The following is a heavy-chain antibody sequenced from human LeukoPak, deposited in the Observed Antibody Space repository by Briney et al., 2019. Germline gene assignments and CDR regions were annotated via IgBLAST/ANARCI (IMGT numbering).Heavy chain of an antibody. CDR2: ISYDGSNQ. CDR1: GFNFNDPG. CDR3: ARDLHGRYSYGYRH. D-gene: IGHD5-18*01. Sequence: PGRSLRLSCAASGFNFNDPGMHWVRQAPGKGLEWVAVISYDGSNQHKADSVRGRFTISRDNSKNTLYLQMNSLRAEDTAVYYCARDLHGRYSYGYRHWGQGTLVTVSS. J-gene: IGHJ4*02. V-gene: IGHV3-30*19.